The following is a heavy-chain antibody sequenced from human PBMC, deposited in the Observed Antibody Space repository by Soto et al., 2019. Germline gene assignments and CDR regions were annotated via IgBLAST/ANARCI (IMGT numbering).Heavy chain of an antibody. CDR3: ARGVYCTNGVCRYYYYGMDV. D-gene: IGHD2-8*01. V-gene: IGHV3-48*03. Sequence: GGSLRLSCAASGFTFSSYEMNWVRQAPGKWLEWVSYISSSGSTIYYADSVKGRFTISRDNAKNSLYLQMNSLRAEDTAVYYCARGVYCTNGVCRYYYYGMDVWGQGXTVTVSS. CDR1: GFTFSSYE. CDR2: ISSSGSTI. J-gene: IGHJ6*02.